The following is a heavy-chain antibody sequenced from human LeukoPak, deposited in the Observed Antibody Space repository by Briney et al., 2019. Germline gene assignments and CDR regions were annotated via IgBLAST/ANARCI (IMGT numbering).Heavy chain of an antibody. CDR2: IIPIFGTA. D-gene: IGHD1/OR15-1a*01. V-gene: IGHV1-69*05. J-gene: IGHJ3*02. CDR1: GGTFSTYA. CDR3: ARLNWDNDAFDI. Sequence: SVKVSCKASGGTFSTYAISWVRQAPGQGLEWMGGIIPIFGTANYAQKFQGRVTITTDESTSTAYMELSSLRSDDTAVYYCARLNWDNDAFDIWGQGTMVTVSS.